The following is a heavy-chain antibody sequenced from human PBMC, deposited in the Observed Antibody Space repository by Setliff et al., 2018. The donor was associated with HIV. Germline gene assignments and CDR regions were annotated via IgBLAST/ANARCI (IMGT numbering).Heavy chain of an antibody. CDR1: TFSTHG. CDR3: ARDGSYNPIDY. Sequence: TFSTHGMHWVRQAPGKGLEWVANIKQDGSEKYYVDSVKGRFTISRDNAKNSLYLQMNSLRAEDTAVYYCARDGSYNPIDYWGQGTLVTVSS. CDR2: IKQDGSEK. D-gene: IGHD1-26*01. J-gene: IGHJ4*02. V-gene: IGHV3-7*01.